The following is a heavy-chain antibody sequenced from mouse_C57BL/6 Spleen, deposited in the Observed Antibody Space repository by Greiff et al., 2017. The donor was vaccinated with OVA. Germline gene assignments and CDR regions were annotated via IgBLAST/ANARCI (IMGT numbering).Heavy chain of an antibody. J-gene: IGHJ2*01. V-gene: IGHV5-12*01. CDR3: ARQGDYYFDY. CDR1: GFTFSDYY. Sequence: EVQRVESGGGLVQPGGSLKLSCAASGFTFSDYYMYWVRQTPEKRLEWVAYISNGGGSTYYPDTVKGRFTISRDNAKNTLYLQMSRLKSEDTAMYYCARQGDYYFDYWGQGTTLTVSS. CDR2: ISNGGGST.